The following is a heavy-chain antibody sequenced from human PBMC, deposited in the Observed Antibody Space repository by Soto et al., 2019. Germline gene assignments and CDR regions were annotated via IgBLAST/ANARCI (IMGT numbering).Heavy chain of an antibody. D-gene: IGHD2-15*01. J-gene: IGHJ3*02. CDR2: ISSSSSYI. V-gene: IGHV3-21*01. CDR3: ARDKGSPSSGGAGDI. CDR1: GFTFSSYS. Sequence: EVQLVESGRGLVKPGGSLRLSCAASGFTFSSYSMNWVRQAPGKGLEWDSSISSSSSYIYYADSVKGRFTISRDNAKNSLYRQMNSLRAEDTAVYYCARDKGSPSSGGAGDIWGQGTMVTVSS.